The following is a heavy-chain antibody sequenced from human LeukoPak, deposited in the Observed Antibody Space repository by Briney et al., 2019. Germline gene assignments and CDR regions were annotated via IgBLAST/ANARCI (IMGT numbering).Heavy chain of an antibody. CDR1: GYSFTTYW. CDR2: IYPGDSDT. D-gene: IGHD2-15*01. Sequence: GESLKISCKGSGYSFTTYWIGWVRQMPGKGLEWMGIIYPGDSDTRYSPSFQGQVTISADKSISTAYLQWSSLKASDTAMYYCARHRYCSGSTCYPFDDWGQGTLVTVSS. V-gene: IGHV5-51*01. J-gene: IGHJ4*02. CDR3: ARHRYCSGSTCYPFDD.